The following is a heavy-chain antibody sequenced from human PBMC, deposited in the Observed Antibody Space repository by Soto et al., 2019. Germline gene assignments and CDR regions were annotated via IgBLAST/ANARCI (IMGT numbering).Heavy chain of an antibody. J-gene: IGHJ4*02. CDR3: AKGKTRVWYYFDY. CDR2: ISASGRDI. Sequence: EVQLLETGGDLVQPGGSLRLSCAASGFTFSNFAMSWVRQAPGRGLEWVSGISASGRDIHYADSVKDRVTVSRDNSKKTLYLQLNSRRAEDTAIYYCAKGKTRVWYYFDYWGQGALFTVSS. CDR1: GFTFSNFA. V-gene: IGHV3-23*01. D-gene: IGHD4-17*01.